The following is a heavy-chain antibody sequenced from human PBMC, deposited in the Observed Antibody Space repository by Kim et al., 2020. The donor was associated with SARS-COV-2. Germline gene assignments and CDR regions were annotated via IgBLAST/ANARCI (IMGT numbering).Heavy chain of an antibody. Sequence: GGSLRLSCAASGFTFSSYWMSWVRQAPGKGLEWVANIKQDGSEKYYVDSVKGRFTISRDNAKNSLYLQMNSLRAEDTAVYYCARDHGMGRSSSWYGVSYGMDVWGQGTTVTVSS. V-gene: IGHV3-7*01. CDR1: GFTFSSYW. J-gene: IGHJ6*02. CDR3: ARDHGMGRSSSWYGVSYGMDV. D-gene: IGHD6-13*01. CDR2: IKQDGSEK.